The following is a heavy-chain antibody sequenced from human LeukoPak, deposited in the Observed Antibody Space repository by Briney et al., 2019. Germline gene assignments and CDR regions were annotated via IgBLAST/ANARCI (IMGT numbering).Heavy chain of an antibody. Sequence: GGSLRLSCAGSGFSFNSYALHWVRQAPGKGLEWVSGISGLGDKQYYADSVKGRFTISRDNSKNTVYLDMNSLRVEETGIYCAEDSRAWYFYFDSWGQGTPVTVSS. CDR1: GFSFNSYA. V-gene: IGHV3-23*01. CDR2: ISGLGDKQ. D-gene: IGHD6-19*01. J-gene: IGHJ4*01. CDR3: AEDSRAWYFYFDS.